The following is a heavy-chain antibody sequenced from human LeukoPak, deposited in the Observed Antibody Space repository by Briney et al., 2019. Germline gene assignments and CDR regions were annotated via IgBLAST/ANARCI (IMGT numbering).Heavy chain of an antibody. V-gene: IGHV4-59*08. D-gene: IGHD2-8*02. J-gene: IGHJ4*02. CDR3: ARHERGRVTYYTY. CDR2: IYYTGST. CDR1: GGSISSYF. Sequence: SETLSLTCTVSGGSISSYFWSWIRQPPGKGLEWIGYIYYTGSTNYNSSLQSRVTISADTSKNQFSLRLSSATAADTAMYYCARHERGRVTYYTYWGQGTLVTVSS.